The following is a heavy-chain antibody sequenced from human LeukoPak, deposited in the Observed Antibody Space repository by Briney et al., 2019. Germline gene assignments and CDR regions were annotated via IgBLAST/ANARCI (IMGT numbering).Heavy chain of an antibody. Sequence: GGSLRLSCAASGFTFTAYAMYWVRQALGKGLEYVAAISGNGGDTHYADSVKGRFTISRDNAKNTLFVQLDSLRPEDMAVYYCARDRAAGLDYDPSGLDYWGQGTLVAVSS. J-gene: IGHJ4*02. CDR3: ARDRAAGLDYDPSGLDY. CDR1: GFTFTAYA. V-gene: IGHV3-64*02. CDR2: ISGNGGDT. D-gene: IGHD3-22*01.